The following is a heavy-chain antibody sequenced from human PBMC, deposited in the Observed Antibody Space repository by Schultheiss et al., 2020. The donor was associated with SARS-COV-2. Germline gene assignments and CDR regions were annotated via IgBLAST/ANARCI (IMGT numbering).Heavy chain of an antibody. V-gene: IGHV3-15*07. CDR3: VKDKVGATGY. CDR1: GFTFSNAW. CDR2: IKSKTDGGTT. J-gene: IGHJ4*02. D-gene: IGHD1-26*01. Sequence: GESLKISCAASGFTFSNAWMNWVRQAPGKGLEWVGRIKSKTDGGTTDYAAPVKGRFTISRDDSKNTLYLQMNSLRAEDTAVYYCVKDKVGATGYWGQGALVTVSS.